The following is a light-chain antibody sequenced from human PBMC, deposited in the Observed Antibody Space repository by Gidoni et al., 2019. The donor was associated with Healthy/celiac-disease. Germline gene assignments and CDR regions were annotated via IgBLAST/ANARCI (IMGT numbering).Light chain of an antibody. J-gene: IGKJ4*01. CDR2: DAS. CDR1: QSVSSY. Sequence: EIVLTQSPATLSLSPGERATLPCRASQSVSSYLAWYQQKPGQAPRLLIYDASNRATGLPASFSGSGSGTDFTLTISSLEPEDFAVYYCQQRSNWPPLFGGGTKVEIK. V-gene: IGKV3-11*01. CDR3: QQRSNWPPL.